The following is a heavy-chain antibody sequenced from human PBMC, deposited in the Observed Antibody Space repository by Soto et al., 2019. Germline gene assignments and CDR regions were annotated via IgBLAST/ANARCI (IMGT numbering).Heavy chain of an antibody. Sequence: EVQLVESAGGLVQPGGSLRLSCTASGFTFSSHWMNWVRQAPGKGLEWVANIGPDGSDNNCVDSVKGRFTISRDNAKNTLYLQMNNLRAEDTAVYSCAAIGPFDVWGQGTMVTVSS. CDR3: AAIGPFDV. CDR2: IGPDGSDN. V-gene: IGHV3-7*01. CDR1: GFTFSSHW. J-gene: IGHJ3*01.